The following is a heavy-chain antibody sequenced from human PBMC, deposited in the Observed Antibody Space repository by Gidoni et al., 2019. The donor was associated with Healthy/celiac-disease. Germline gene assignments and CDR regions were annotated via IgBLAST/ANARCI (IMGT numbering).Heavy chain of an antibody. J-gene: IGHJ4*02. V-gene: IGHV1-18*01. CDR1: GYTFTSYG. CDR3: ARDWSRDYYDSSGEYDY. Sequence: QVQLVQSGAEVKKPGASVKVSCNASGYTFTSYGISWVRPAPGQGLEWMGWISAYNGNTNYAQKLQGRVTMTTDTATSTAYMELRSLRSDDTAVYYCARDWSRDYYDSSGEYDYWGQGTLVTVSS. D-gene: IGHD3-22*01. CDR2: ISAYNGNT.